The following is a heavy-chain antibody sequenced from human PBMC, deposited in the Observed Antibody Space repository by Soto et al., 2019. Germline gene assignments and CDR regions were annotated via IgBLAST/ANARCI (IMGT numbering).Heavy chain of an antibody. CDR3: ATTRGIAVGGSFDH. CDR2: CYSGST. CDR1: GASISSRSSY. D-gene: IGHD6-13*01. Sequence: SETLSLTCIVSGASISSRSSYWGWIRQPPGKGLEWVGTCYSGSTYNNPSLKSRVTISVDTSKNQFSLKLSSVAAEDTAIYYCATTRGIAVGGSFDHWGQGTLVTVSS. V-gene: IGHV4-39*01. J-gene: IGHJ5*02.